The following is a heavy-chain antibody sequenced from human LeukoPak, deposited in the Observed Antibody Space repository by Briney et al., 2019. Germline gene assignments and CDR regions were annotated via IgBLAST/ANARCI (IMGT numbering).Heavy chain of an antibody. J-gene: IGHJ4*02. CDR2: IYYSGST. D-gene: IGHD5-18*01. CDR1: GGSISNSYYY. Sequence: PSETLSLTCTVSGGSISNSYYYWGWIRQPPGKGLEWIGYIYYSGSTYYNPSLKSRVTISVDTSKNQFSLKLSSVTAADTAVYYCARDGTSYDRLFDYWGQGTLVTVSS. V-gene: IGHV4-39*07. CDR3: ARDGTSYDRLFDY.